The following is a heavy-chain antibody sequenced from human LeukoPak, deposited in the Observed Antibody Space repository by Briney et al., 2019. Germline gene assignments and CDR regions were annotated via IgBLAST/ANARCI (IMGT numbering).Heavy chain of an antibody. D-gene: IGHD6-19*01. J-gene: IGHJ4*02. CDR2: IYYSGST. CDR3: ARHGIAVAGHFDY. CDR1: GGSISSSSYY. V-gene: IGHV4-39*01. Sequence: PSETLSLTCTDSGGSISSSSYYWGWIRQPPGKGLEWIGSIYYSGSTYYNPSLKSRVTISVDTSKNQFSLKLSSVTAADTAVYYCARHGIAVAGHFDYWGQGTLVTVSS.